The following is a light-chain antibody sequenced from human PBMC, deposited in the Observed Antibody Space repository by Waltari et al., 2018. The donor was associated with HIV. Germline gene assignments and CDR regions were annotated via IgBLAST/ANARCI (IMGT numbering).Light chain of an antibody. J-gene: IGKJ4*01. CDR1: QGISAY. Sequence: DIQMTQFPSSLSASVGDRVTITCRASQGISAYLSWSQQKPGKVPKLLIYVASTLQSGVPARFSGSGSGSDFTLTISSLQPEDVATYYCQKYSSPPRTFGGGTKVEIK. CDR2: VAS. CDR3: QKYSSPPRT. V-gene: IGKV1-27*01.